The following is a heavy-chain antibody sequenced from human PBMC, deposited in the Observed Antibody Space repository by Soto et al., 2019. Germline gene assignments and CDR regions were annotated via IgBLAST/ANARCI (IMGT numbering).Heavy chain of an antibody. D-gene: IGHD3-3*01. CDR3: ARQGHYDFWSGYGSTTNWFDP. V-gene: IGHV4-61*08. CDR1: GGSISSGGYS. Sequence: SETLSLTCAVSGGSISSGGYSWSWIRQPPGKGLEWIGYIYYSGSTNYNPSLKSRVTISVDTSKNQFSLKLSSVTAADTAVYYCARQGHYDFWSGYGSTTNWFDPWGQGTLVTVSS. J-gene: IGHJ5*02. CDR2: IYYSGST.